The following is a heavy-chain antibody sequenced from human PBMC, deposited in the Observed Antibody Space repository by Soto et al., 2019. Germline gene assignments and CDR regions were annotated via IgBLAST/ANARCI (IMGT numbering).Heavy chain of an antibody. CDR1: RYTFTSYY. V-gene: IGHV1-46*01. Sequence: ASVKVSCKASRYTFTSYYMHWVRQAPGQGLEWMGIINPSGGSTSYAQKFQGRVTMTRDTSTSTVYMELSSLRSEDTAVYYCAREPRDSSGYLHDYYYYYGMDVWGQGTTVTVSS. J-gene: IGHJ6*02. D-gene: IGHD3-22*01. CDR3: AREPRDSSGYLHDYYYYYGMDV. CDR2: INPSGGST.